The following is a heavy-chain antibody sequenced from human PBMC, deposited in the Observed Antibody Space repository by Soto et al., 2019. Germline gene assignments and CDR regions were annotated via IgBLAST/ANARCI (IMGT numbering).Heavy chain of an antibody. CDR1: GFTFSSYA. V-gene: IGHV3-30-3*01. Sequence: QVQLVESGGGVVQPGRSLRLSCAASGFTFSSYAMHWVRQAPGKGLEWVAVISYDGSNKYYADSVKGRFTISRDNSKNTLYLQMNSLRAEDTAVYYCARPDDGDYNWFDPWGQGTLVTVAS. J-gene: IGHJ5*02. D-gene: IGHD4-17*01. CDR2: ISYDGSNK. CDR3: ARPDDGDYNWFDP.